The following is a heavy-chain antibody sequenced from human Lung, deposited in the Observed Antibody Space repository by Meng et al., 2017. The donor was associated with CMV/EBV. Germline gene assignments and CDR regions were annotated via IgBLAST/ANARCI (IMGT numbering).Heavy chain of an antibody. V-gene: IGHV4-38-2*02. CDR3: ARVGWEHVADY. J-gene: IGHJ4*02. CDR1: GYSISSGYY. D-gene: IGHD1-26*01. CDR2: IYHSGST. Sequence: ESLKISCTVSGYSISSGYYWGWIRQPPGKGLEWIGSIYHSGSTYYNPSLKSRVTISVDTSKNQFSLKLSSVTAADTAVYYCARVGWEHVADYWGQGTLVTVSS.